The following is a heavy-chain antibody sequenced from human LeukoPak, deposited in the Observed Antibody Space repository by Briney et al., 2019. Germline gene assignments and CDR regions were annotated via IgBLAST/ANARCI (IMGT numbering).Heavy chain of an antibody. Sequence: PSETLSLTCAVSGGSISSSYWWCWGRPPPGKGVGWVGEIYHSRSTNYNPSLKSRITISVDKSNNHFSLKLHSVTAADTAVYYCARGSTVDTAMVRGDAFDIWGQGTMVTVSS. CDR1: GGSISSSYW. D-gene: IGHD5-18*01. V-gene: IGHV4-4*02. CDR2: IYHSRST. CDR3: ARGSTVDTAMVRGDAFDI. J-gene: IGHJ3*02.